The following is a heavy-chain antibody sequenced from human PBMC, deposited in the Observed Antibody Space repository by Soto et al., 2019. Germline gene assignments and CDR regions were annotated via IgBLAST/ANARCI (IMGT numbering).Heavy chain of an antibody. CDR3: ARRPYYDSSGYYYIGAFDI. CDR1: GYSFTSYW. CDR2: IDPSDSYT. D-gene: IGHD3-22*01. J-gene: IGHJ3*02. Sequence: VESLKISCKGSGYSFTSYWISWVRQMPGKGLKWMRRIDPSDSYTNYSPSFKGHVTISADKSISTAYLQWSSLKASDTAMYYCARRPYYDSSGYYYIGAFDIWGQGTMVTVSS. V-gene: IGHV5-10-1*01.